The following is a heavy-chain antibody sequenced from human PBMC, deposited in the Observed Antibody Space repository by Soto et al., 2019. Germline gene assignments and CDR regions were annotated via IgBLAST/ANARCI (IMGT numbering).Heavy chain of an antibody. CDR3: ARPRPGYCSGGSCPSPFDP. Sequence: SETLSLTCTVSGGSISSSSYYWGWIRQPPGKGLEWIGSIYYSGSTYYNPSLKSRVTISVDTSKNQFSLKLSSVTAADTAVYYCARPRPGYCSGGSCPSPFDPWGQGTLVTVSS. J-gene: IGHJ5*02. V-gene: IGHV4-39*01. D-gene: IGHD2-15*01. CDR2: IYYSGST. CDR1: GGSISSSSYY.